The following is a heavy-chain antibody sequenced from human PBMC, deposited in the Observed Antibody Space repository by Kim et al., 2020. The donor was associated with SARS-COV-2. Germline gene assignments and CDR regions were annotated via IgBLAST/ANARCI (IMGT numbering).Heavy chain of an antibody. Sequence: GESLKISCKCSGYSFTKYWIGWVRQMPGKGLEWMGIIYPGDSDTRYSPSFQGQVTISVDKSISTAYLQWSSLKASDTAMYYCARDRLYGSGSWVGGDVWGQGTTVTVSS. CDR2: IYPGDSDT. CDR3: ARDRLYGSGSWVGGDV. V-gene: IGHV5-51*01. J-gene: IGHJ6*02. D-gene: IGHD3-10*01. CDR1: GYSFTKYW.